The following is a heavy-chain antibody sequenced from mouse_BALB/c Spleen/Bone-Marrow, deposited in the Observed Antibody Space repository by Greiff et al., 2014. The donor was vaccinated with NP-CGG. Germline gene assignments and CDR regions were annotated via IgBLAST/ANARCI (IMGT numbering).Heavy chain of an antibody. CDR3: ARHAYYDQTEVSFVC. Sequence: EVKLVESGGGLVKSGGSLKLSCAASGFSFSNYGMSWLRQTPEKRLEWVATISGDGRYSFYSDSVKGRLTISRDNAKNNLYLQLSSLRSEDTALYYCARHAYYDQTEVSFVCWGQGTLVTVSA. V-gene: IGHV5-9-2*01. CDR1: GFSFSNYG. D-gene: IGHD2-4*01. J-gene: IGHJ3*01. CDR2: ISGDGRYS.